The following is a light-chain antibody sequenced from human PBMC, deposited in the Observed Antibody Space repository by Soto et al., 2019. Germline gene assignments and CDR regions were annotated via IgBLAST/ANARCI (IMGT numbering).Light chain of an antibody. CDR2: GAS. CDR3: QQANSFLSIT. Sequence: DIQMTQSPSSVSASVGDRVTITCRASQDISSWLAWYQQKPGKAPKLLIYGASSLQSGVPSRFSGSGSGTDFTLTISSLQPEDFATYYCQQANSFLSITFGQGTRLDIK. V-gene: IGKV1D-12*01. CDR1: QDISSW. J-gene: IGKJ5*01.